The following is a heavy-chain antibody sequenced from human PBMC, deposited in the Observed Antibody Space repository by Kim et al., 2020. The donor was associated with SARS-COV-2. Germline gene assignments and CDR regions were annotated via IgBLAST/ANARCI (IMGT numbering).Heavy chain of an antibody. Sequence: GGSLRLSCAASGFTFSSYAMSWVRQAPGKGLEWVSVIYSGGSSTYYADSVKGRFTISRDNSKNTLYLQMNSLRAEDTAVYYCAKARIPPGDYGGPIDYCGQGTLVTVSA. V-gene: IGHV3-23*03. CDR1: GFTFSSYA. D-gene: IGHD4-17*01. J-gene: IGHJ4*02. CDR2: IYSGGSST. CDR3: AKARIPPGDYGGPIDY.